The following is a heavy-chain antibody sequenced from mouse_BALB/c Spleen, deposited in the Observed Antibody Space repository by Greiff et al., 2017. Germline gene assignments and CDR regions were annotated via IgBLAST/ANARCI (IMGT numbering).Heavy chain of an antibody. CDR1: GYTFTSYW. V-gene: IGHV1-5*01. CDR3: TKIPLMGDYYGSSYRYFDV. CDR2: IYPGNSDT. J-gene: IGHJ1*01. Sequence: VQLQQSGTVLARPGASVKMSCKASGYTFTSYWMHWVKQRPGQGLEWIGAIYPGNSDTSYNQKFKGKAKLTAVTSTSTAYMELSSLTNEDSAVYYCTKIPLMGDYYGSSYRYFDVWGAGTTVTVSS. D-gene: IGHD1-1*01.